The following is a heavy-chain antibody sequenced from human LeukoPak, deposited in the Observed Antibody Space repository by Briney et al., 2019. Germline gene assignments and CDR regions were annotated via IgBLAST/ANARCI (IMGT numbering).Heavy chain of an antibody. CDR1: GGTFSSYA. D-gene: IGHD6-13*01. Sequence: SVKVSCKASGGTFSSYAISWVRQAPGQGLEWMGGIIPIFGTANYAQKFQGRVTITADESTSTACMELSSLRSEDTAVYYCARSRTGYSSSWHWFDPWGQGTLVTVSS. CDR3: ARSRTGYSSSWHWFDP. V-gene: IGHV1-69*13. J-gene: IGHJ5*02. CDR2: IIPIFGTA.